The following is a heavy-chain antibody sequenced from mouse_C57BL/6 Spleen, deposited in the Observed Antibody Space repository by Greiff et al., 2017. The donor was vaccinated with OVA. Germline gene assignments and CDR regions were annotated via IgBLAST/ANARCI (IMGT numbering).Heavy chain of an antibody. CDR2: ISSGSSTI. J-gene: IGHJ4*01. D-gene: IGHD2-4*01. CDR3: ARDYLYDYAMDY. Sequence: EVKLVESGGGLVKPGGSLKLSCAASGFTFSDYGMHWVRQAPEKGLEWVAYISSGSSTIYYADKVKGRFPISRDNAKNTVFLQMTSLRSEDTAMYYCARDYLYDYAMDYWGQGTSVTVSS. V-gene: IGHV5-17*01. CDR1: GFTFSDYG.